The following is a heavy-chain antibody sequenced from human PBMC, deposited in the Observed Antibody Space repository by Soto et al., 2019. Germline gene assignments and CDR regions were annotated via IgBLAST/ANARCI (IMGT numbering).Heavy chain of an antibody. Sequence: EVQLVESGGGLVKPGGSLRLSCAASGFTFSSYSMNWVRQAPGKGLEWVSSISSSSSYIYYADSVKGRFTISRDNAKNSLYLQMNSLRAEDTAVYYCARDDYDRDPLYYYYYGMDVWGQGTTVTVSS. CDR2: ISSSSSYI. CDR3: ARDDYDRDPLYYYYYGMDV. CDR1: GFTFSSYS. J-gene: IGHJ6*02. D-gene: IGHD3-9*01. V-gene: IGHV3-21*01.